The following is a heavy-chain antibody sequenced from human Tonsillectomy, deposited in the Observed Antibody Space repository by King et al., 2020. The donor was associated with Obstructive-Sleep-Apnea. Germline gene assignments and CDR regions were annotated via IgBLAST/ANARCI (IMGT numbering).Heavy chain of an antibody. CDR3: ARIQRIDDFLSGYYGSYNWLDP. V-gene: IGHV5-51*01. CDR1: GHRFTSYW. J-gene: IGHJ5*02. CDR2: IYPGDSDT. D-gene: IGHD3-3*01. Sequence: VQLVESGAEVKKPGESLKISCKGSGHRFTSYWIGWVRQMPGKGLEWMGSIYPGDSDTRYSPSFQGQVTISADKSINTAYLQWSSLKASDTAMYYCARIQRIDDFLSGYYGSYNWLDPWGQGTLVTVSS.